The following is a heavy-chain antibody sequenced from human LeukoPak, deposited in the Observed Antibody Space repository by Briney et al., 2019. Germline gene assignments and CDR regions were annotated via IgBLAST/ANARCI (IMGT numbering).Heavy chain of an antibody. CDR2: IIPIFGTA. D-gene: IGHD3-22*01. CDR3: ETYYYDSSGYLGVDY. V-gene: IGHV1-69*13. CDR1: GGTFSSYA. Sequence: PVKVSCKASGGTFSSYAISWVRQAPGQGLEWMGGIIPIFGTANYAQKFQGRVTITADESTSTAYMELSSLRSEDTAVYYCETYYYDSSGYLGVDYWGQGTLVTVSS. J-gene: IGHJ4*02.